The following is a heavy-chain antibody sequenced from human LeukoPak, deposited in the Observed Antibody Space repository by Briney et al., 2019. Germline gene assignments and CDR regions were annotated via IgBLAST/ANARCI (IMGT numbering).Heavy chain of an antibody. CDR1: GYTFTSYY. D-gene: IGHD2-15*01. CDR3: ARDHQYCSGGSCYSNFDY. V-gene: IGHV1-46*01. Sequence: GAPVKVSCKASGYTFTSYYMHWVRQAPGQGLEWMGIINPSGGSTSYAQKFQGRVTMTRDTSTSTVYMELSSLRSEDTAVYYCARDHQYCSGGSCYSNFDYWGQGTLVTVSS. J-gene: IGHJ4*02. CDR2: INPSGGST.